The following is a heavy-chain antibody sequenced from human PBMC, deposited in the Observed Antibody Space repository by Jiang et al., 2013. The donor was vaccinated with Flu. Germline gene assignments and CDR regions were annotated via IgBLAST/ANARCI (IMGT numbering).Heavy chain of an antibody. CDR3: ARAELDYDSSGYYDY. Sequence: SGAEVKKPGSSVKVSCKASGGTFSSYAISWVRQAPGQGLEWMGRIIPILGIANYAQKFQGRVTITADKSTSTAYMELSSLRSEDTAVYYCARAELDYDSSGYYDYWGQGTLVTVSS. CDR1: GGTFSSYA. D-gene: IGHD3-22*01. V-gene: IGHV1-69*04. J-gene: IGHJ4*02. CDR2: IIPILGIA.